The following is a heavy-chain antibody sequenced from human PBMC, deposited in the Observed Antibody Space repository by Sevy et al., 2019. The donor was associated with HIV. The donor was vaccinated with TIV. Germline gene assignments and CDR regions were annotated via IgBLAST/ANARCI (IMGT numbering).Heavy chain of an antibody. D-gene: IGHD3-9*01. CDR3: AKDHRHYDILTGYYDY. J-gene: IGHJ4*02. CDR1: GFTFDDYA. CDR2: ISWNSGSI. V-gene: IGHV3-9*01. Sequence: GGSLRLSCAASGFTFDDYAMHWVRQAPGKGLEWVSGISWNSGSIGYADSVKGRFTISRDNAKNSLYLQMNSLRAEDTALYYCAKDHRHYDILTGYYDYWGQGTLVTVSS.